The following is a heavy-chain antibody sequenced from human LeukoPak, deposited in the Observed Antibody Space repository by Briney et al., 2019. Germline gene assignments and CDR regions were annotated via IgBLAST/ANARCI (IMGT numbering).Heavy chain of an antibody. CDR1: GFTSTNYW. CDR3: ARRRVAVPKSDAFDI. D-gene: IGHD2-15*01. J-gene: IGHJ3*02. CDR2: IYPGDSDT. V-gene: IGHV5-51*01. Sequence: GESLKISCKGSGFTSTNYWIAWVRQMPGKGLEWMGIIYPGDSDTRYSPSFQGQVTISADKSISTAYLQWSSLKASDTAMYYCARRRVAVPKSDAFDIWGQGTMVTVSS.